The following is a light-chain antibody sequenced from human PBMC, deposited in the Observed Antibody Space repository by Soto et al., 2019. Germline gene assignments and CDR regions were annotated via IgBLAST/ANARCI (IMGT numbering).Light chain of an antibody. CDR3: QQYNNWPPLT. Sequence: EIVLTQSPGTLSLSPGERATLPCRASQIVSSTYLAWYQQNPGQAPRLLIYGASTRATGSPARFSGSGSGTEFTLTLSTLHSEDFAVYYCQQYNNWPPLTFGGGTKVDIK. CDR2: GAS. V-gene: IGKV3-15*01. CDR1: QIVSSTY. J-gene: IGKJ4*01.